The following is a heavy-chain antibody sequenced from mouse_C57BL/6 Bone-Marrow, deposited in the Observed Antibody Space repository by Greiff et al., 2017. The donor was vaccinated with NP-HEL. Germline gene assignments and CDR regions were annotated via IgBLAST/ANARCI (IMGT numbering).Heavy chain of an antibody. J-gene: IGHJ3*01. CDR1: GYTFTSYG. V-gene: IGHV1-81*01. CDR3: ARFRQLRLPWCAY. CDR2: IYPRSGNT. D-gene: IGHD3-2*02. Sequence: QVQLQQSGAELARPGASVKLSCKASGYTFTSYGISWVKQRTGQGLEWIGEIYPRSGNTYYNEKFKGKATLTADKSSSTAYMELRSLTSEDSAVYFCARFRQLRLPWCAYWGQGTLVTVSA.